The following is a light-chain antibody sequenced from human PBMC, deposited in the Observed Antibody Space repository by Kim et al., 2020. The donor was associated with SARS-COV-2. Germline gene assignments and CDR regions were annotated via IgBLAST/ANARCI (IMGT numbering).Light chain of an antibody. CDR1: SSDVGGYNY. V-gene: IGLV2-14*03. CDR3: SSYSSTSTLV. Sequence: GQSITISCTRTSSDVGGYNYVSWYQQHPGKAPKLMISGVTDRPSGVSNRFSGSKSGNTASLTISGLQAEDEADYYCSSYSSTSTLVFGGGTQLTVL. CDR2: GVT. J-gene: IGLJ3*02.